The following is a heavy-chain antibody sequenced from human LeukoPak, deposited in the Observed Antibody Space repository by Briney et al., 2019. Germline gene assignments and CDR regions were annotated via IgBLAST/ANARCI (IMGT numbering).Heavy chain of an antibody. D-gene: IGHD1-20*01. CDR3: ARDQRPAPGITGTTMDV. J-gene: IGHJ6*03. CDR1: GGTFSTYA. CDR2: IIPIFGTV. Sequence: ASVKVSCKASGGTFSTYAINWVRQAPGQGLEWMGGIIPIFGTVNYAQKFQGRVTMTTDESTSTAYMELSSLRSEDTAVYYCARDQRPAPGITGTTMDVWGKGTTVTVSS. V-gene: IGHV1-69*05.